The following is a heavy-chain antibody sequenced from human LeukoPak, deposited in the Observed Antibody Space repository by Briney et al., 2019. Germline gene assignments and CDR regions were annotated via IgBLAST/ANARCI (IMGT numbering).Heavy chain of an antibody. CDR2: IYYTGST. J-gene: IGHJ4*02. V-gene: IGHV4-39*01. Sequence: SETLSLTCTISGSSVTSVSHYWGWIRQPPGKGLEWIGDIYYTGSTYYSPSLRSRVTMSVHTSENQFSLRLNSVTAVDTAVYYCARRWGNIVGVTYEYWGQGTLVTVSS. CDR3: ARRWGNIVGVTYEY. D-gene: IGHD3-16*01. CDR1: GSSVTSVSHY.